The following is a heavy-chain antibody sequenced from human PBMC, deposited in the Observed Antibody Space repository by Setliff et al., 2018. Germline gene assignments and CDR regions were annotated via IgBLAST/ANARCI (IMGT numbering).Heavy chain of an antibody. J-gene: IGHJ4*02. CDR2: INYSGST. CDR3: ARLPPLHTPMALTFDY. V-gene: IGHV4-59*08. Sequence: SETLSLTCSVSGGAVSGGYWTWIRQPPGKGLEYIGYINYSGSTNYNPSLKSRVTISGDTSKNQFSLKLSSVTAADTAVYYCARLPPLHTPMALTFDYWGQGILVTVSS. D-gene: IGHD5-18*01. CDR1: GGAVSGGY.